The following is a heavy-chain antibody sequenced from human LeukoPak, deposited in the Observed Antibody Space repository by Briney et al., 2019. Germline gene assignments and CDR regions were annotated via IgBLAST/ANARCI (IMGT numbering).Heavy chain of an antibody. D-gene: IGHD3-22*01. CDR1: GFTFSSYG. J-gene: IGHJ4*02. Sequence: GGSLRLSCAASGFTFSSYGMHWVRQAPGKGLEGVAVIWYDGSNKYYADSVKGRFTISRDNSKNTLYLQMNSLRAEDTAVYYCAREGNYYDSSGYGYWGQGTLVTVSS. CDR2: IWYDGSNK. V-gene: IGHV3-33*01. CDR3: AREGNYYDSSGYGY.